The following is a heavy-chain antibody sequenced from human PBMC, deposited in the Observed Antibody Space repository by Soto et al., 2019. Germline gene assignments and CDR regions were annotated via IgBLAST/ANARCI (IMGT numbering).Heavy chain of an antibody. D-gene: IGHD1-26*01. Sequence: EVQLVESGGGLVQPGGSLRLSCAASGFTFSIYWMHWVRQAPGKGLVWVSRINSGGSSTDYADSVKGRFTISSNTAKNTLYLQMNGLRAEAAAVYYCARDSGSYADYWGQGTLVTVSS. J-gene: IGHJ4*02. CDR1: GFTFSIYW. CDR2: INSGGSST. CDR3: ARDSGSYADY. V-gene: IGHV3-74*01.